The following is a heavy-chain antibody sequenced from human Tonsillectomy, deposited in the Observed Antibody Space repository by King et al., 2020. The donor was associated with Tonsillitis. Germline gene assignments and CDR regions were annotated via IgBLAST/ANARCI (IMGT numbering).Heavy chain of an antibody. Sequence: QLQESGPGLVKPSETLSLTCTVSGGSISSSSYYWGWIRQPPGKGLEWIGSIYYSGSTYYNPSLKSRVTISVDTSKNQFSLKLSSVTAADTAVYYCAGFIVVVPAAFSYFDYGAQGPLSTVS. J-gene: IGHJ4*02. CDR1: GGSISSSSYY. CDR3: AGFIVVVPAAFSYFDY. CDR2: IYYSGST. D-gene: IGHD2-2*01. V-gene: IGHV4-39*07.